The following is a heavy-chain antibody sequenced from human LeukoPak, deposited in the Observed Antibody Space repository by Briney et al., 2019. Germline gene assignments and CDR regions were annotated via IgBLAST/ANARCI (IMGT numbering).Heavy chain of an antibody. J-gene: IGHJ4*02. V-gene: IGHV3-30-3*01. Sequence: QPGGSLRLSCAASGFTFSSYAMHWVRQAPGKGLEWVAVISYDGSNKYYADSVKGRFTISRDNSKNTLYLQMNSLRAEDTAVYYCAKDHARITMIVVVINPDYYDYWGQGTLVTVSS. CDR3: AKDHARITMIVVVINPDYYDY. CDR1: GFTFSSYA. CDR2: ISYDGSNK. D-gene: IGHD3-22*01.